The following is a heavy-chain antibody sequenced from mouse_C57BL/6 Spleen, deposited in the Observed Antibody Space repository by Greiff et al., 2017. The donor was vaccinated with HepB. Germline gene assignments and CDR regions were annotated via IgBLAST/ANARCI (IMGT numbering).Heavy chain of an antibody. CDR3: ARGVTTEYYFDY. D-gene: IGHD2-2*01. Sequence: EVQLQESGPELVKPGASVKISCKASGYSFTDYNMNWVKQSNGKSLEWIGVINPNYGTTSYNQKFKGKATLTVDQSSSTTYMQLNSLTSEDSAVYYGARGVTTEYYFDYWGQGTTLTVSS. J-gene: IGHJ2*01. V-gene: IGHV1-39*01. CDR2: INPNYGTT. CDR1: GYSFTDYN.